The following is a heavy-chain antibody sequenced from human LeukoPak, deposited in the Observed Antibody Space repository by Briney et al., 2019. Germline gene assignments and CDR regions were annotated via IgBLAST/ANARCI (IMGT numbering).Heavy chain of an antibody. Sequence: GGSLRLSCAASGFTFSSYSMNWVCQAPGKGLEWVSSISSSSSYIYYADSVKGRFTISRDNAKNTLYLHINSLRAEDTAVYYCVKDNPLDYWGQGTLVIVSS. D-gene: IGHD1-14*01. V-gene: IGHV3-21*01. CDR3: VKDNPLDY. CDR1: GFTFSSYS. CDR2: ISSSSSYI. J-gene: IGHJ4*02.